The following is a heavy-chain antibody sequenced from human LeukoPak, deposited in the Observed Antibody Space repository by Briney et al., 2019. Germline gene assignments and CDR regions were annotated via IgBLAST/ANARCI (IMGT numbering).Heavy chain of an antibody. Sequence: SETLSLTCTVSGGSNSSEDYFWSWIRQHPGRVLERIGYIYSSGRTYYNPSPKSRVSMSVDTSRNQFSLKLTSVTAADTAVYYCARMPLYWGQGTLVTVSS. CDR1: GGSNSSEDYF. J-gene: IGHJ4*02. D-gene: IGHD2-2*01. V-gene: IGHV4-31*03. CDR3: ARMPLY. CDR2: IYSSGRT.